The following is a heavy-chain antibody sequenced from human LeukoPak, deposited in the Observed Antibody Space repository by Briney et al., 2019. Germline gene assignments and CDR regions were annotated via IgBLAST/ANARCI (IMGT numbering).Heavy chain of an antibody. V-gene: IGHV4-59*08. CDR3: ARSSSGWYDY. J-gene: IGHJ4*02. D-gene: IGHD6-19*01. CDR1: GGSISSYY. CDR2: IYYSGST. Sequence: ETLSLTCTVSGGSISSYYWSWIRQPPGKGLEWIGYIYYSGSTNYNPSLKSRVTISVDTSKNQFSLKLSSVTAADTAVYYCARSSSGWYDYWGQGALVTVSS.